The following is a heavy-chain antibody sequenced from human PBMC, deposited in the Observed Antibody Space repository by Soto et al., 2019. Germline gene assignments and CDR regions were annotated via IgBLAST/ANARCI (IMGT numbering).Heavy chain of an antibody. Sequence: GGSLRLSCAASGFTFSSYGMHWVRQAPGKGLEWVAVIWYDGSNKYYADSVKGRFTISRDNSKNTLYLQMNSLRAEDTAVYYGARYRHSYGYGIMDYWGQGTLVTVSS. V-gene: IGHV3-33*01. D-gene: IGHD5-18*01. CDR3: ARYRHSYGYGIMDY. J-gene: IGHJ4*02. CDR1: GFTFSSYG. CDR2: IWYDGSNK.